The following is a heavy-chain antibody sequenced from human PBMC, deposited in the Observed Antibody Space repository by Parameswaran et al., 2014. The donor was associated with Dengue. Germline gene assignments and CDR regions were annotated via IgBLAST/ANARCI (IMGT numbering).Heavy chain of an antibody. D-gene: IGHD5-24*01. J-gene: IGHJ6*02. V-gene: IGHV4-59*08. CDR3: ARRIRDGYNLLNPNYYYYGMDV. CDR2: IYYSGST. Sequence: PGKGLEWIGYIYYSGSTNYNPSLKSRVTISVDTSKNQFSLKLSSVTAADTAVYYCARRIRDGYNLLNPNYYYYGMDVWGQGTTGTVSS.